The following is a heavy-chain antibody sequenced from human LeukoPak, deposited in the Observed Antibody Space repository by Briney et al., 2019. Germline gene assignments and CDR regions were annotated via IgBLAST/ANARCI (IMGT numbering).Heavy chain of an antibody. D-gene: IGHD3-22*01. V-gene: IGHV1-69*05. CDR3: ARDYYDSSGSLFDY. Sequence: ASVKVPCKASGGTFSSYAISWVRQAPGQGLEWMGRIIPIFGTANYAQKFQGRVTITTDESTSTAYMELSSLRSEDTAVYYCARDYYDSSGSLFDYWGQGTLVTVSS. CDR2: IIPIFGTA. J-gene: IGHJ4*02. CDR1: GGTFSSYA.